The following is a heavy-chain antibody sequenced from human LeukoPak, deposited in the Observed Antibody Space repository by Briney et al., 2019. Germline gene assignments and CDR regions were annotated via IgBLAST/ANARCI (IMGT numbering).Heavy chain of an antibody. D-gene: IGHD5-24*01. CDR2: IRSKANSYAT. J-gene: IGHJ4*02. CDR1: GFTFSGSA. V-gene: IGHV3-73*01. CDR3: TSPARDGYNYRLY. Sequence: GGSLRLSCAASGFTFSGSAMHWVRQASGKGLEWVGRIRSKANSYATAYAASVKGRFTISRDDSKNTAYLQMNSLKTEDTAVYYCTSPARDGYNYRLYWGQGTLVTVSS.